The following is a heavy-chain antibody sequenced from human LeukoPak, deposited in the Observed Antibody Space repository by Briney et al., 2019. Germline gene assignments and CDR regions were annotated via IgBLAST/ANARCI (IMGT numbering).Heavy chain of an antibody. D-gene: IGHD2-2*01. J-gene: IGHJ6*04. CDR2: INHSGST. CDR3: AKVVPAATNYYYYYGMDV. Sequence: SETLSLTCAVYGGSFSGYYWSWIRQPPGKGLEWIGEINHSGSTNYNPSFKSRVTISVDTSKNQFSLKLSSVTAADTAVYYCAKVVPAATNYYYYYGMDVWGKGTTVTVSS. V-gene: IGHV4-34*01. CDR1: GGSFSGYY.